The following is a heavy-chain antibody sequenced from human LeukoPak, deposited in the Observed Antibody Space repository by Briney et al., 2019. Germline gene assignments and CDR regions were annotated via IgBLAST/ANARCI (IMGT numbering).Heavy chain of an antibody. Sequence: ASVKVSCKASGGTFSSYAISWVRQAPGQGLEWMGGIIPIFGTANYAQKFQGRVTITTDESTSTAYMELSSLRSEDTAVYYCAGGAIFDWLPPYAFDIWGQGTMVTVSS. V-gene: IGHV1-69*05. CDR2: IIPIFGTA. CDR1: GGTFSSYA. J-gene: IGHJ3*02. CDR3: AGGAIFDWLPPYAFDI. D-gene: IGHD3-9*01.